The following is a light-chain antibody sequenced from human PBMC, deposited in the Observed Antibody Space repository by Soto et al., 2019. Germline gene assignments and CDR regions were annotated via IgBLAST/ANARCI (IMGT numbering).Light chain of an antibody. V-gene: IGKV1-5*03. CDR2: KAS. Sequence: DIQMTQSPSTLSASVGDRVTITCRASQSISSWLAWYQQKPGKAPNLLIYKASSLESGVPSRFSGSGSGTECTLTISSLQPDDFATYYCQQYHSYSYTFGQGTKLEIK. CDR1: QSISSW. CDR3: QQYHSYSYT. J-gene: IGKJ2*01.